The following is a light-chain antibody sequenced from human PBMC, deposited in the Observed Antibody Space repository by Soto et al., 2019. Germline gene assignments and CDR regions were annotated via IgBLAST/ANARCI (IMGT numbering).Light chain of an antibody. CDR2: EVS. Sequence: QSALIQPASVSGSPGQSITISCTGTSRDVGGSNYVSWYQHHPHRAPKLLIYEVSYRPSGVSSRFSGSKSGNTASLTISGLQAEDEADYYCTSYTTTNTLYVFGTGTKLTVL. CDR3: TSYTTTNTLYV. J-gene: IGLJ1*01. CDR1: SRDVGGSNY. V-gene: IGLV2-14*01.